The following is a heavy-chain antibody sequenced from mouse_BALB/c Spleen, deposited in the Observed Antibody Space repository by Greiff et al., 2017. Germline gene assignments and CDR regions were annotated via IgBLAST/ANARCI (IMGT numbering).Heavy chain of an antibody. CDR3: ARSILYGPFDY. CDR2: ISCYNGAT. V-gene: IGHV1S34*01. Sequence: LVKTGASVKISCKASGYSFTGYYMHWVKRSHGKSLEWIGYISCYNGATSYNQKFKGKATFTVDTSSSTAYMQFNSLTSEDSAVYYCARSILYGPFDYWGQGTTLTVSS. J-gene: IGHJ2*01. CDR1: GYSFTGYY. D-gene: IGHD1-2*01.